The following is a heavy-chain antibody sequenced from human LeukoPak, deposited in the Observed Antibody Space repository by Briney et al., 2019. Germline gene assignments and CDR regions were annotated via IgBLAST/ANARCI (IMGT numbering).Heavy chain of an antibody. CDR1: GFTFSNAW. CDR2: IKSKTDGGTT. V-gene: IGHV3-15*01. D-gene: IGHD2-2*01. J-gene: IGHJ3*02. CDR3: TTDMPAAPWGDAFDI. Sequence: GGSLRLSCAASGFTFSNAWMSWVRQAPGKGLEWVGRIKSKTDGGTTDYAAPVKGRFTISRDDSKNTLYLQMNSLKTEDTAVYYCTTDMPAAPWGDAFDIWGQGTMVTVSS.